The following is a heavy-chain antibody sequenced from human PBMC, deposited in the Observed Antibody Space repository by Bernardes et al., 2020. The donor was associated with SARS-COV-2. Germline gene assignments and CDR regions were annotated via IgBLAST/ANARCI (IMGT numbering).Heavy chain of an antibody. V-gene: IGHV3-33*01. CDR2: IWYNGSNV. CDR3: VRGRPIIGY. Sequence: GGSLRLSCAASGFMFNFYGMHWVRQAPGKGLEWVAVIWYNGSNVHYADSVKGRFTISRDNSKNILYLQMSSLRADDTAVYYCVRGRPIIGYWGQGTLVTVSS. CDR1: GFMFNFYG. J-gene: IGHJ4*02.